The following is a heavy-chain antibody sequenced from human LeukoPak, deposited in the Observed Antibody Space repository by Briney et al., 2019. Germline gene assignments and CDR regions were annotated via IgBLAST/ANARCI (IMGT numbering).Heavy chain of an antibody. CDR2: IYTSGST. CDR3: ARAGAYYYGSGRVGYYFDY. D-gene: IGHD3-10*01. V-gene: IGHV4-61*02. Sequence: SQTLSLTSTVSGGSISSGSYYWSWIRQPAGKGLEWIGRIYTSGSTNYNPSLKSRVTISVDTSKNQFSLKLSSVTAADTAVYYCARAGAYYYGSGRVGYYFDYWGQGTLITVSS. J-gene: IGHJ4*02. CDR1: GGSISSGSYY.